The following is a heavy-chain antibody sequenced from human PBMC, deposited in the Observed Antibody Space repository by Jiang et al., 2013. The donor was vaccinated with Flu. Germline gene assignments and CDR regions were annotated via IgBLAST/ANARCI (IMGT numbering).Heavy chain of an antibody. J-gene: IGHJ4*02. Sequence: TCTVSGGSISSSSYYWGWIRQPPGKGLEWIANIYYSGNTYYNPSLKSRVTISVDTSKNQFSLKLSSVTAADTAVYYCARRYSSSWYGVGYFDYWGQGTLVTASS. CDR3: ARRYSSSWYGVGYFDY. D-gene: IGHD6-13*01. V-gene: IGHV4-39*01. CDR2: IYYSGNT. CDR1: GGSISSSSYY.